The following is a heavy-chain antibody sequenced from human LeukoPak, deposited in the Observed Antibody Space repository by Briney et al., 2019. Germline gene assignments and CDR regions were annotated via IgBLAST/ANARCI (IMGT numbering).Heavy chain of an antibody. CDR1: GFSFTKYA. Sequence: PGGSLRVSCAASGFSFTKYAMDWVRQAPGKGLEWVAVIWNDGSNKYYADSVQGRFTVSRDNPKNTLNLQMDCLRVEDTAVYYCARHGSGSDYFDPLDSWGQGTLVTVSS. CDR2: IWNDGSNK. V-gene: IGHV3-30*04. J-gene: IGHJ4*02. D-gene: IGHD1-26*01. CDR3: ARHGSGSDYFDPLDS.